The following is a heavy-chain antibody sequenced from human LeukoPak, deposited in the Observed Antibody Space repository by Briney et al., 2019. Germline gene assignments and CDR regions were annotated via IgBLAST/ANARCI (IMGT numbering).Heavy chain of an antibody. D-gene: IGHD6-13*01. Sequence: SETLSLTCTVSGYSISSGYYWGWIRQPPGKGLEWIGSIYHSGSTYYNPSLKSRVTISVDTSKNQFSLKLSSVTAADTAVYYCAKDSSTWGNLAGHFDSWGQGTLVTVSS. V-gene: IGHV4-38-2*02. CDR2: IYHSGST. CDR1: GYSISSGYY. J-gene: IGHJ4*02. CDR3: AKDSSTWGNLAGHFDS.